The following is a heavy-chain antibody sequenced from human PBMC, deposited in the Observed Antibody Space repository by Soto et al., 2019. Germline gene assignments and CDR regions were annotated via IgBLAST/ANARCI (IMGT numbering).Heavy chain of an antibody. Sequence: SVKVSCKASGGTFSSYAISWVRQAPGQGLEWMGGIIPIFGTANYAQKFQGRVTITADESTSTAYMELSSLRSEDTAVYYCARDRYCSGGSCDPTSYYYYYGMDVWGQ. CDR2: IIPIFGTA. V-gene: IGHV1-69*13. CDR1: GGTFSSYA. D-gene: IGHD2-15*01. J-gene: IGHJ6*02. CDR3: ARDRYCSGGSCDPTSYYYYYGMDV.